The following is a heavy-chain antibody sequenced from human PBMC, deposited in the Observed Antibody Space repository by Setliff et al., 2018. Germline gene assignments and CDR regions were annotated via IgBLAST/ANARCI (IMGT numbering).Heavy chain of an antibody. D-gene: IGHD6-19*01. CDR3: ARGRGWYRASGTGLDY. Sequence: PSETLSLTCAVCGGSFSGYYWSWIRQPPGKGLEWIGEINHSGSTNYNPSLKSRVTISVDTSKNQFSLKLSSVTAADTAVYYCARGRGWYRASGTGLDYWGQGTLVTVPQ. J-gene: IGHJ4*02. CDR2: INHSGST. CDR1: GGSFSGYY. V-gene: IGHV4-34*01.